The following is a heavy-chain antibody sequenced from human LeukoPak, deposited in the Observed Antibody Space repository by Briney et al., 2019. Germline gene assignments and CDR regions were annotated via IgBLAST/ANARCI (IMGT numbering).Heavy chain of an antibody. D-gene: IGHD4-17*01. V-gene: IGHV4-30-4*01. CDR1: GGPISSGDYY. CDR2: ISYSGST. Sequence: SETLSLTCTVSGGPISSGDYYWTWIRQPPGKGLEWIGYISYSGSTYYNPSLKSRVTISRDTSENQFSLKLSSVTAADTAVYYCAGEGGYGRNWFDPWGQGTLVTVSS. J-gene: IGHJ5*02. CDR3: AGEGGYGRNWFDP.